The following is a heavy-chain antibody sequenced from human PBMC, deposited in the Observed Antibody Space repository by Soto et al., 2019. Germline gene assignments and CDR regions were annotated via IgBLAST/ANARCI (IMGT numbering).Heavy chain of an antibody. CDR1: GYTFTRYG. D-gene: IGHD3-3*01. Sequence: ASVKVSCKASGYTFTRYGISWVRQAPGQGLEWMGWISAYNGNTNYAQKLQGRVTMTTDTSTSTAYMELRSLRSDDTAVYYCARIGDYDFWSGYGGMDVWGQGTTVTVSS. CDR2: ISAYNGNT. CDR3: ARIGDYDFWSGYGGMDV. V-gene: IGHV1-18*01. J-gene: IGHJ6*02.